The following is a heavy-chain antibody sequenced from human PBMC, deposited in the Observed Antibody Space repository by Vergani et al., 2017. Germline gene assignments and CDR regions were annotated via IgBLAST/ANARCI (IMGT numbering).Heavy chain of an antibody. V-gene: IGHV4-61*02. CDR1: GESIRSGSHY. CDR2: IHTGGST. Sequence: QVKLQESGPGLLKPSQTLHLTCTVSGESIRSGSHYWSWIRQPAGKGPEWIGHIHTGGSTDLNPSFKSRVSISVDTSKSQFSLKLNSVTVADTAVYYCARSRPYCASGSCPAIWGQGTLVTVSS. CDR3: ARSRPYCASGSCPAI. D-gene: IGHD2-15*01. J-gene: IGHJ4*02.